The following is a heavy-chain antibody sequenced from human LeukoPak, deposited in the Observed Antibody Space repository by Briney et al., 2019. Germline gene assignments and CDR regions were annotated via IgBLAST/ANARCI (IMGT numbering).Heavy chain of an antibody. CDR2: INHSGST. CDR1: GGSFSGYY. D-gene: IGHD6-6*01. V-gene: IGHV4-34*01. Sequence: PSETLSLTCAVYGGSFSGYYWSWIGQPPGKGLEWIGEINHSGSTNYNPSLKSRVTISVDTSKNQFSLKLSSVTAADTAVYYCARVPQYSSSSDCFDYWGQGTLVTVSS. J-gene: IGHJ4*02. CDR3: ARVPQYSSSSDCFDY.